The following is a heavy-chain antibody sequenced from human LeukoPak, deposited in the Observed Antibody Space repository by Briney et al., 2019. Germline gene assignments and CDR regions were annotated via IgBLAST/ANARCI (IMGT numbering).Heavy chain of an antibody. CDR2: ISSSSSYI. CDR1: GFTFSSYS. CDR3: AKDLAFWSGYYIRYFQH. D-gene: IGHD3-3*01. J-gene: IGHJ1*01. Sequence: GSLRLSCAASGFTFSSYSMNWVRQAPGKGLEWVSSISSSSSYIYYADSVKGRFTISRDNSKNTLYLQMNSLRAEDTAVYYCAKDLAFWSGYYIRYFQHWGQGTLVTVSS. V-gene: IGHV3-21*04.